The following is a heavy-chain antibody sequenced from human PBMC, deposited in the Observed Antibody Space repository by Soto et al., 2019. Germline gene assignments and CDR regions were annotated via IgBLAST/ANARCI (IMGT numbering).Heavy chain of an antibody. CDR1: GFTFSDHS. CDR2: ISTTGRYI. J-gene: IGHJ4*02. D-gene: IGHD5-18*01. Sequence: GGSLRLSCAASGFTFSDHSMNWVRQAPGKGFEWVSSISTTGRYIYYSDSMAGRFTISRDNAKNSLYLQINSLRGDDTAIYYCAAGTDTAMEQGADYWGQGTLVTVSS. CDR3: AAGTDTAMEQGADY. V-gene: IGHV3-21*01.